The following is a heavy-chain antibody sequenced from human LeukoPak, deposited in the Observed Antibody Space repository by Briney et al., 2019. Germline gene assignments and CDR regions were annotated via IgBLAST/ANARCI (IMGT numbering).Heavy chain of an antibody. CDR3: ARASCGGGTCYDSRGWFGP. J-gene: IGHJ5*02. V-gene: IGHV4-34*01. D-gene: IGHD2-15*01. Sequence: PSETLSLTCAVYGGSFSGYYWGWIRQPPGKGLEWIGSIYHSGSTYYNPSLKSRVTISVDTSKNQFSLKLRSVTAADTAVYYCARASCGGGTCYDSRGWFGPWGQGTLVTVSS. CDR2: IYHSGST. CDR1: GGSFSGYY.